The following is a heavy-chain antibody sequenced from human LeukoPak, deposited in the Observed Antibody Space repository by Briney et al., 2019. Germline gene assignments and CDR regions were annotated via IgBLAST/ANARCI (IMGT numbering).Heavy chain of an antibody. D-gene: IGHD1-26*01. CDR2: ISYDGSNK. J-gene: IGHJ4*02. Sequence: PGRSLRLSCAASGFTFSSYAMHWVRQAPGKGLEWVAVISYDGSNKYYADSVKGRFTISRDNSKNTLYLQMNSLRAEDTAVYYCARGPYSGSLLIDYWGQGTLVTVSS. V-gene: IGHV3-30-3*01. CDR3: ARGPYSGSLLIDY. CDR1: GFTFSSYA.